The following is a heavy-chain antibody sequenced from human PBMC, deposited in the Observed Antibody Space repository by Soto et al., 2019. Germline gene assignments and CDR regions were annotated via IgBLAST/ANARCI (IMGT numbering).Heavy chain of an antibody. Sequence: ASVKVSCKASGGTFSSYAISWVRQAPGQGLEWMGGIIPIFGTANYAQKFQGRVTITADKSTSTAYMELSSLRSEDTAVYYCARRSIIAAAGTAWYGMDVWGQGTTVTVSS. CDR2: IIPIFGTA. V-gene: IGHV1-69*06. CDR1: GGTFSSYA. D-gene: IGHD6-13*01. J-gene: IGHJ6*02. CDR3: ARRSIIAAAGTAWYGMDV.